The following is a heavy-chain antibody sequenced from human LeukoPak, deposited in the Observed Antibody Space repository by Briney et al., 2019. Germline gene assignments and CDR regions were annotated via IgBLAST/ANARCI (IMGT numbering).Heavy chain of an antibody. Sequence: KPGGSLRLSCAASGFTFSDYYMSWIRQAPGKGLEWVSYISSSSSYTNYADSVKGRFTISRDNAKNSLYLQMNSLRAEDTGLYYCASGQDAFDIWGQGTMVTVSS. CDR3: ASGQDAFDI. CDR2: ISSSSSYT. J-gene: IGHJ3*02. V-gene: IGHV3-11*06. CDR1: GFTFSDYY.